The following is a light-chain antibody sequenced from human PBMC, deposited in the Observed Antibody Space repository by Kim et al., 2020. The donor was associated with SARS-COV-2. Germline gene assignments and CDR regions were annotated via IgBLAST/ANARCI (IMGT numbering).Light chain of an antibody. V-gene: IGKV1-9*01. CDR1: QGISSY. J-gene: IGKJ4*01. CDR3: QQLDSYPVT. Sequence: ASVGDRVNITCRASQGISSYLAWYQQKPGKAPKLLIYSASTVQSGVPSRFSGSCSGTDFTLTISSLQPEDFATYYCQQLDSYPVTFGGGTTVEIK. CDR2: SAS.